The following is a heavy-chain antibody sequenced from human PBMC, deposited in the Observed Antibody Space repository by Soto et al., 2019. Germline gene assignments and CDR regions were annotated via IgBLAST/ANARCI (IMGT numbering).Heavy chain of an antibody. CDR2: IIPIFGTA. J-gene: IGHJ6*02. CDR1: GGTFSSYA. V-gene: IGHV1-69*13. CDR3: ARGLVRGQLLFGLRYGMDV. D-gene: IGHD2-2*01. Sequence: ASVKVSCKASGGTFSSYAISWVRQAPGQGLEWMGGIIPIFGTANYAQKFQGRVTITADESTSTAYMELSSLRSEDTAVYYCARGLVRGQLLFGLRYGMDVWGQGTTVTVSS.